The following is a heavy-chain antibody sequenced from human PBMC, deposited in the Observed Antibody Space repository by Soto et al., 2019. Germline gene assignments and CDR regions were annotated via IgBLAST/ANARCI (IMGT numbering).Heavy chain of an antibody. J-gene: IGHJ6*02. V-gene: IGHV3-33*01. CDR1: GFTFSSYG. Sequence: GGSLRLSCAASGFTFSSYGMHWVRQAPGKGLEWVAVIWYDGSNKYYADSVKGRFTISRDNSKNTLYLQMNSLRAEDTAVYYCARVPGSSSWYMSFHYGMDVWGQGTTVTVSS. D-gene: IGHD6-13*01. CDR3: ARVPGSSSWYMSFHYGMDV. CDR2: IWYDGSNK.